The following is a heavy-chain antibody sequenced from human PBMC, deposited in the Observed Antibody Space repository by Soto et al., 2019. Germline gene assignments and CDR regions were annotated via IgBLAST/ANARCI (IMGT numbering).Heavy chain of an antibody. Sequence: ASVKVSCKASGYTFTGYYMHWLRQAPGQGLEWMGWINPNSGGTNYAQKFQGWVTMTRDTSISTAYMELSRLRSDDTAVYYCARVPGTYNWNYLWFDPWGQGTLVTVSS. D-gene: IGHD1-7*01. CDR1: GYTFTGYY. V-gene: IGHV1-2*04. CDR2: INPNSGGT. CDR3: ARVPGTYNWNYLWFDP. J-gene: IGHJ5*02.